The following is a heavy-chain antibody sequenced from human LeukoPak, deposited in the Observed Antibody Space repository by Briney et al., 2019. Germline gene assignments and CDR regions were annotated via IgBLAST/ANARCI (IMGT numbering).Heavy chain of an antibody. Sequence: GESRMISGKGSGYSFTSYWSGWVREMPGKGLEWMGIIYAGDSDTTYSPSFQGQITISADKSISTAYLQWSSLKASDTAMYSCARRIIRAVITSPFDYWGQGALVTVSS. CDR1: GYSFTSYW. CDR3: ARRIIRAVITSPFDY. CDR2: IYAGDSDT. D-gene: IGHD3-10*01. V-gene: IGHV5-51*01. J-gene: IGHJ4*02.